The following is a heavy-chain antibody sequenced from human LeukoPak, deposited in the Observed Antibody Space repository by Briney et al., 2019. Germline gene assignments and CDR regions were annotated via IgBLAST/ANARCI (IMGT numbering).Heavy chain of an antibody. J-gene: IGHJ3*02. CDR1: GLTFSSYG. V-gene: IGHV3-23*01. D-gene: IGHD4-17*01. CDR2: IGSDGKT. Sequence: GGSLRLSCAASGLTFSSYGMNWVRQAPGKGLEWVSAIGSDGKTYYADSVRGRFTISRDNSKNMLYLQINSLRADDTAVYYCARETTVTFPDAFDIWAKGQWSPSLQ. CDR3: ARETTVTFPDAFDI.